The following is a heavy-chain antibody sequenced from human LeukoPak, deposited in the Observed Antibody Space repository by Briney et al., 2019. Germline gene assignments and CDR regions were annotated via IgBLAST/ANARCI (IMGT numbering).Heavy chain of an antibody. CDR3: ARGLGEWDYAGSYFDY. Sequence: GGSLRLSCAASGFTVSSNYMSWVRQAPGKGLEWVSVIYSGGSTYYADSVKGRFTISRDNSKNTLYLQMNSLRAEDTAVYYCARGLGEWDYAGSYFDYRGQGTLVTVSS. V-gene: IGHV3-66*01. CDR1: GFTVSSNY. J-gene: IGHJ4*02. D-gene: IGHD1-26*01. CDR2: IYSGGST.